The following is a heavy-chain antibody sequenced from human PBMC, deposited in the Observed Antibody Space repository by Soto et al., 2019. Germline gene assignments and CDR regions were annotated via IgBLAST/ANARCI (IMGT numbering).Heavy chain of an antibody. Sequence: VGSLRLSCAASGFTFTSYAMCWVRQSPGKWLEGVSSISVSGDRTFYADSVKGRFTISRDNSRNTLHLQMNSLRAEDTAVYYCAKDGDSLSRNKPLESWGQGTLVIVSS. D-gene: IGHD6-13*01. CDR1: GFTFTSYA. V-gene: IGHV3-23*01. CDR2: ISVSGDRT. CDR3: AKDGDSLSRNKPLES. J-gene: IGHJ5*02.